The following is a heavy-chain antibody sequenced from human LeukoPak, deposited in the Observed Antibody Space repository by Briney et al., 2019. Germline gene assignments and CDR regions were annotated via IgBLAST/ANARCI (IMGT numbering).Heavy chain of an antibody. J-gene: IGHJ4*02. V-gene: IGHV1-8*01. CDR2: MNPNSGNT. CDR1: GYTFTTYD. CDR3: ARANYYGSGKKDLDY. D-gene: IGHD3-10*01. Sequence: ASVKVSCKASGYTFTTYDINWVRQATGQGLEWMGWMNPNSGNTGYAQKFQGRVTMTMNTSMSTAYMELNSLRSEDTAVYYCARANYYGSGKKDLDYWGQGTLVTVSS.